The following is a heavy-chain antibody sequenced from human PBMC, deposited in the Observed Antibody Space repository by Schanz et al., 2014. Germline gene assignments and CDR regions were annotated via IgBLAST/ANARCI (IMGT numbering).Heavy chain of an antibody. Sequence: VQLVQSGAEVKKPGSSVRVSCKASGDTFSKYTISWVRQAPGQGLEWMGRIIPILPIANYGQKFRGRVTLTADKSTSTAYMDLSSLRPEDTAVYYCARSNYYDNSDYYNSFDYWGQGTLVTVSS. CDR1: GDTFSKYT. CDR2: IIPILPIA. J-gene: IGHJ4*02. V-gene: IGHV1-69*02. D-gene: IGHD3-22*01. CDR3: ARSNYYDNSDYYNSFDY.